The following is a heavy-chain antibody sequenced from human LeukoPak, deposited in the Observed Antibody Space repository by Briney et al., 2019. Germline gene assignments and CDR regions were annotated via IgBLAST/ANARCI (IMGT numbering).Heavy chain of an antibody. Sequence: KASETLSLTCTVSGGSISPYYWSWIRQPPGKGLEWLGYIHYSGSTNYNPSLKSRVTISVDTSKNQFSLKLSSVTAADTAVYYCAGLLGTTGTTSADYWGQGTLVTVSS. J-gene: IGHJ4*02. D-gene: IGHD1-1*01. CDR1: GGSISPYY. CDR2: IHYSGST. CDR3: AGLLGTTGTTSADY. V-gene: IGHV4-59*12.